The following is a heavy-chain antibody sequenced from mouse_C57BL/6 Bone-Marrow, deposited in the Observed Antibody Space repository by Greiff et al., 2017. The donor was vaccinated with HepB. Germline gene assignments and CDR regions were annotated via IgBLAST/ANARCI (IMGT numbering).Heavy chain of an antibody. V-gene: IGHV1-47*01. D-gene: IGHD1-1*01. J-gene: IGHJ4*01. CDR2: FHPYNDDT. CDR3: ARRYYGSSYEDAMDY. CDR1: GYTFTTYP. Sequence: VQRVESGAELVKPGASVKMSCKASGYTFTTYPIEWMKQNHGKSLEWIGNFHPYNDDTKYNEKFKGKATLTVEKSSSTVYLELSRLTSDDSAVYYCARRYYGSSYEDAMDYWGQGTSVTVSS.